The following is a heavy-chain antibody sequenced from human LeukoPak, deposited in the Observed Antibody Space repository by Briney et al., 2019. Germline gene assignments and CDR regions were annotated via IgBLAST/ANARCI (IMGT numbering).Heavy chain of an antibody. D-gene: IGHD6-19*01. J-gene: IGHJ4*02. CDR2: INHSGST. CDR3: ALEDSSGWTAFDY. CDR1: GGSFSGYY. Sequence: NPSETLSLTCAVYGGSFSGYYWSWIRQPPGKGLEWIGEINHSGSTNYNPSLKSRVTISVDTSKNQFSLKLSSVTAADTAVYYCALEDSSGWTAFDYWGQGTLVTVSS. V-gene: IGHV4-34*01.